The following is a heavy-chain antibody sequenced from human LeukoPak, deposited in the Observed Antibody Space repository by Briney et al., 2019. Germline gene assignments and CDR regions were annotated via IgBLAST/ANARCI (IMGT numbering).Heavy chain of an antibody. V-gene: IGHV1-18*01. D-gene: IGHD6-13*01. CDR2: ISAYNGNT. Sequence: ASVKVSCKASGYTFTSYGISWVRQAPGQGLEWMGWISAYNGNTNYAQKLQGRVTMTTDTSTSTAYMELRSLRSDDTAVYYCARSAEQLVRWGDFDYWGQGTLVTVSS. CDR1: GYTFTSYG. CDR3: ARSAEQLVRWGDFDY. J-gene: IGHJ4*02.